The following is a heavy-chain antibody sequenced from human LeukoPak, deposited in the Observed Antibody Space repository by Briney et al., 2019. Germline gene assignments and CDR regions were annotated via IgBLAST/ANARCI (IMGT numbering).Heavy chain of an antibody. CDR2: ISWNSGSI. CDR3: TKGTNSGYDYSYGMDV. CDR1: GFTFDDYA. Sequence: PGRSLRPSCAASGFTFDDYAMHWVRQGPGKGLEWVSGISWNSGSIGYGDSVRGRFTISRDNAKNSLYLQINSLRAEDTALYYCTKGTNSGYDYSYGMDVWGQGTTVTVSS. V-gene: IGHV3-9*01. J-gene: IGHJ6*02. D-gene: IGHD5-12*01.